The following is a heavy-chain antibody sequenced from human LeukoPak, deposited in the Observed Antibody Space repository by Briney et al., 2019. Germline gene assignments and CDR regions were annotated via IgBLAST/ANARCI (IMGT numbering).Heavy chain of an antibody. CDR2: INHSGSI. V-gene: IGHV4-34*01. CDR1: GGSFSGYY. Sequence: PSETLSLTCAVYGGSFSGYYWSWIRQPPGKGLEWIGEINHSGSINYNPSLKSRVTISVDTSKNQFSLKLSSVTAADTAVYCCARDERLYSSSCHDYWGQGTLVTVSS. J-gene: IGHJ4*02. CDR3: ARDERLYSSSCHDY. D-gene: IGHD6-13*01.